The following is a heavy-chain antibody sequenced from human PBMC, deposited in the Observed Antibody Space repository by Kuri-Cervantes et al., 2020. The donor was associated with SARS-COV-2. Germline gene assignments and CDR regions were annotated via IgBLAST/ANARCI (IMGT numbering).Heavy chain of an antibody. CDR3: ARDRGDSSGYYYFDY. J-gene: IGHJ4*02. Sequence: GGSLRLSCAASGFTFSSYAMHWVRQAPGKGLEWVAVISYDGSNKYYADSVKGRFTISRDNSKNTLYLQMNSLRAEDTAVYYCARDRGDSSGYYYFDYWGQGTLVTVYS. CDR1: GFTFSSYA. V-gene: IGHV3-30*04. CDR2: ISYDGSNK. D-gene: IGHD3-22*01.